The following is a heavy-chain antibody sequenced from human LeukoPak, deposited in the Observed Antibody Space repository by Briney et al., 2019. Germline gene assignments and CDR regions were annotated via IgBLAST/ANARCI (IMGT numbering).Heavy chain of an antibody. V-gene: IGHV3-23*01. J-gene: IGHJ4*02. CDR3: AKLDIVVVPAANFDY. CDR1: GFTFSSYS. D-gene: IGHD2-2*01. CDR2: ISGSGGST. Sequence: GGSLRLSCAASGFTFSSYSMNWVRQAPGKGLEWVSAISGSGGSTYYADSVKGRFTISRDNSKNTLYLQMNSLRAEDTAVYYCAKLDIVVVPAANFDYWGREPWSPSPQ.